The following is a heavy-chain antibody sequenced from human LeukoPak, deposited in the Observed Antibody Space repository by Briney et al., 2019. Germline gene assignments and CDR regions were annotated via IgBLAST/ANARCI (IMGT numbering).Heavy chain of an antibody. J-gene: IGHJ4*02. V-gene: IGHV3-30*02. CDR1: GFTFSSYG. Sequence: GGSLRLSCAASGFTFSSYGLHWVRQAPGKGLEWVAFIRYDGSNKYYADSVKGRFIVSRDNSKNTLYLQMNSLRAEDTAVYCCAKYASSGWYYFDYWGQGTLVTVSS. D-gene: IGHD6-19*01. CDR2: IRYDGSNK. CDR3: AKYASSGWYYFDY.